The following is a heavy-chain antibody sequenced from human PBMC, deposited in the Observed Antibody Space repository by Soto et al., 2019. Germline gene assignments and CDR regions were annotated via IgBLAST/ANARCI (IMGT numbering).Heavy chain of an antibody. CDR2: IWYDGSNK. CDR3: ARGCSWNYVVLVDY. Sequence: QVQLVESGGGVVQPGRSLRLSCAASGFTFSSYGMHWVRQAPGKGLEWVAVIWYDGSNKYYADSVKGRFTISRDNSKNTLYLQMNSLRAEDTAVYYCARGCSWNYVVLVDYWGQGTLVTVSS. D-gene: IGHD1-7*01. J-gene: IGHJ4*02. V-gene: IGHV3-33*01. CDR1: GFTFSSYG.